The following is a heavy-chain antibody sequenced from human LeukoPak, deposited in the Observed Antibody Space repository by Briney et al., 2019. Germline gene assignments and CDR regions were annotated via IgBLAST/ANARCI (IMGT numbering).Heavy chain of an antibody. D-gene: IGHD2-2*01. CDR1: GFSFSTYT. V-gene: IGHV3-21*01. CDR3: ASGYSSR. CDR2: ISGSSTYI. J-gene: IGHJ4*02. Sequence: GGSLRLSCAASGFSFSTYTMNWVRQAPGKGLEWVSSISGSSTYIYYADSVRGRFTISRDNAKNSLFLQMNSLRVEDTAVYYRASGYSSRWGQGTLVTVSS.